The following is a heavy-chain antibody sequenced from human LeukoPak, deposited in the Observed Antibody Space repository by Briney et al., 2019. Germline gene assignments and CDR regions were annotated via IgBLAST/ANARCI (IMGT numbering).Heavy chain of an antibody. J-gene: IGHJ4*02. CDR3: ARGGIAAAGFDY. CDR1: GGSFSGYY. Sequence: SETLSLTCAVYGGSFSGYYWSWIRQPSGKGLEWIGEINHSGSTNYNPSFKSRVTISVDTSKNQFSLKLSSVTAADTAVYYCARGGIAAAGFDYWGQGTLVTVSS. V-gene: IGHV4-34*01. CDR2: INHSGST. D-gene: IGHD6-13*01.